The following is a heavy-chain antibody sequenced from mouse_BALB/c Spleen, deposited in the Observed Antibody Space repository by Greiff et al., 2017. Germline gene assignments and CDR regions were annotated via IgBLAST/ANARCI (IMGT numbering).Heavy chain of an antibody. CDR1: GFSLTSYG. CDR2: IWAGGST. CDR3: ARDGYYGSSWVYFDY. D-gene: IGHD1-1*01. J-gene: IGHJ2*01. Sequence: VKVEESGPGLVAPSQSLSITCTVSGFSLTSYGVHWVRQPPGKGLEWLGVIWAGGSTNYNSALMSRLSISKDNSKSQVFLKMNSLQTDDTAMYYCARDGYYGSSWVYFDYWGQGTTLTVSS. V-gene: IGHV2-9*02.